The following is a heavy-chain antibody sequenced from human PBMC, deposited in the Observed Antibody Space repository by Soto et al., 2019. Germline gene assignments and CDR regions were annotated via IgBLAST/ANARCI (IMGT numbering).Heavy chain of an antibody. CDR1: GFTFSSYG. J-gene: IGHJ6*03. V-gene: IGHV3-30*18. Sequence: GGSLRLSCAASGFTFSSYGMHWVHQAPGKGLEWVAVISYDGSNKYYADSVKGRFTISRDNSKNTLYLQMNSLRAEDTAVYYCAKVWGSPYYYMDVWGKGTTVTVSS. CDR2: ISYDGSNK. D-gene: IGHD3-16*01. CDR3: AKVWGSPYYYMDV.